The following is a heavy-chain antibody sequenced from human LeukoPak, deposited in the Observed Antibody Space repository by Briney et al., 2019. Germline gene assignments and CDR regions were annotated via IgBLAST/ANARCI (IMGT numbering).Heavy chain of an antibody. Sequence: SETLSLTCTVSGGSISSYYWSWIRQPAGKGLEWTGRIYTSGSTNYNPSLKSRVTMSVDTSKNQFSLKLSSVTAADTAVYYCARGWSGYYTGSIYWFDPWGQGTLVTVSS. CDR1: GGSISSYY. J-gene: IGHJ5*02. V-gene: IGHV4-4*07. CDR3: ARGWSGYYTGSIYWFDP. CDR2: IYTSGST. D-gene: IGHD3-3*01.